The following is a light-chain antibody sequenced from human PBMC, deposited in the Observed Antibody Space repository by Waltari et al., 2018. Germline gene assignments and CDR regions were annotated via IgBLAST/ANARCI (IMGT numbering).Light chain of an antibody. CDR1: RSDVGGYNY. J-gene: IGLJ2*01. V-gene: IGLV2-14*03. CDR3: SSYTSSNTVV. Sequence: SALTQPASVSGSPGQSITIPCSGSRSDVGGYNYVSWYLQYPGQAPKLIIYDVSQRPSEISDRFSGSKSGSTASLTISGLQAEDEADYYCSSYTSSNTVVFGGGTKVTVL. CDR2: DVS.